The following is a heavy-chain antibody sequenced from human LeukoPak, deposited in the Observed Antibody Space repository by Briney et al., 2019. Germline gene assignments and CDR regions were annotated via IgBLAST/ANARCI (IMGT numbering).Heavy chain of an antibody. D-gene: IGHD3-10*01. J-gene: IGHJ2*01. CDR3: ARALYGDYWYFDL. CDR2: IYYSGST. CDR1: GGSISSHY. Sequence: SETLSLTCTVSGGSISSHYWSWIRQPPGKGLEWIGYIYYSGSTNYNPSLKSRVTISVDTPKNQFSLKLSSVTAADTAVYYCARALYGDYWYFDLWGRGTLVTVSS. V-gene: IGHV4-59*11.